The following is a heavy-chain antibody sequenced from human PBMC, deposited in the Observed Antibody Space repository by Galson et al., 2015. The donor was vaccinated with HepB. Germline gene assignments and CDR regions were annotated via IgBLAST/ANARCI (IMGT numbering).Heavy chain of an antibody. D-gene: IGHD6-19*01. CDR3: ARERHSSSRSLYDFDY. V-gene: IGHV3-7*01. J-gene: IGHJ4*02. Sequence: SLRLSCAASGFTFNSYWMSWVRQAPGKGLEWVANIKQDGNEKYYVDSVKGRFTISRDSAKNSLFLQMNSLRAEDTAVYYCARERHSSSRSLYDFDYWGQGTLVTVSS. CDR1: GFTFNSYW. CDR2: IKQDGNEK.